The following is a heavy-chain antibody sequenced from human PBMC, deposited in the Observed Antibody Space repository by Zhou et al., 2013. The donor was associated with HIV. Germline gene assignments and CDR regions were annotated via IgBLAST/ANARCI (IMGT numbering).Heavy chain of an antibody. CDR2: IIPIFGTA. Sequence: QVQLVQSGAEVKKPGSSVKVSCKASGGTFSSYAISWVRQAPGQGLEWMGGIIPIFGTANYAQKFQGRVTITTDESTSTAYMELSSLRSEDTAVYYCARGPGVEWRTYYYYYYMDVWGKGTTVTVSS. CDR3: ARGPGVEWRTYYYYYYMDV. V-gene: IGHV1-69*05. J-gene: IGHJ6*03. CDR1: GGTFSSYA. D-gene: IGHD1-26*01.